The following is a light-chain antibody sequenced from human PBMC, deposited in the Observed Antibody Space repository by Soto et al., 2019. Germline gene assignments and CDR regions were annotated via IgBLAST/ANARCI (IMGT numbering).Light chain of an antibody. CDR3: QQFDDYPFT. V-gene: IGKV1-5*01. Sequence: DIQMTQSPSTLSGSVGDRVTITCRASQTISSWLAWYQQKPGKAPKLLIYDASSLESGVPSRFSGSGSGTEFTLTISSLQPGDFATYYCQQFDDYPFTFGPGTKVDIK. J-gene: IGKJ3*01. CDR2: DAS. CDR1: QTISSW.